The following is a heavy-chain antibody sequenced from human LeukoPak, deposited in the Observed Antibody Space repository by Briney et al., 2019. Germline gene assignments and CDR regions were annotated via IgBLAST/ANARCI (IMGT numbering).Heavy chain of an antibody. CDR1: TFSNHY. V-gene: IGHV4-39*07. D-gene: IGHD3-22*01. CDR3: AKIGVGATYYYDSSGRDY. CDR2: IYYSGST. J-gene: IGHJ4*02. Sequence: TFSNHYMSWVRQPPGKGLEWIGSIYYSGSTYYNPSLKSRVTISVDTSKNQFSLKLSSVTAADTAVYYCAKIGVGATYYYDSSGRDYWGQGTLVTVSS.